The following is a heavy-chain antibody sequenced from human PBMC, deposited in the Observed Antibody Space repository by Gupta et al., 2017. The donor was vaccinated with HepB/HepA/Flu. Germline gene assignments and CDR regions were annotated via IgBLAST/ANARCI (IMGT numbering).Heavy chain of an antibody. Sequence: EVHLVESGGGLVQPGGSLRLSCGAPAFTFSNFLMSWVRQAPGKGLEWVDNIKQDGSETHYVDSVKGRCANSRDNARNSLYLQMNVRRAEDTAVYYCARAWRYDFWSGQVDAFDIWGQGTMLTVSS. J-gene: IGHJ3*02. CDR2: IKQDGSET. D-gene: IGHD3-3*01. V-gene: IGHV3-7*01. CDR1: AFTFSNFL. CDR3: ARAWRYDFWSGQVDAFDI.